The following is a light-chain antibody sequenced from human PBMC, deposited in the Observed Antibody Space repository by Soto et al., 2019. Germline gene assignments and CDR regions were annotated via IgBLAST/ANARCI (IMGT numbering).Light chain of an antibody. J-gene: IGKJ1*01. Sequence: IQMSQSPSTLSASVGDRVTITCRASQSFSRWVAWYQQKPGKAPKLLIYDASTLASGVPSRFRGSGFGTEFSLTIPSLQPEDFATYYCQQYNDYPWTFGQGTKVDIK. CDR1: QSFSRW. V-gene: IGKV1-5*01. CDR3: QQYNDYPWT. CDR2: DAS.